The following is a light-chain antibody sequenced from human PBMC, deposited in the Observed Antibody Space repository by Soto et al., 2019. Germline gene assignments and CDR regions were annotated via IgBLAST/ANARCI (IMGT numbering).Light chain of an antibody. Sequence: DIKLTQSPSSLSASDCGRVNITCRASQSITSYLNWYQQKPGKAPKLLIYAASSLQSGVPSRFSGSGSGTEFILTINNLQPEDFASYFCLQVYSFPRTFGLGTKV. CDR3: LQVYSFPRT. V-gene: IGKV1-39*01. CDR1: QSITSY. J-gene: IGKJ1*01. CDR2: AAS.